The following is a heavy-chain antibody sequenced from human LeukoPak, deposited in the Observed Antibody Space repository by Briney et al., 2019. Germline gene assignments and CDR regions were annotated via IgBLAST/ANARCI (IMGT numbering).Heavy chain of an antibody. D-gene: IGHD3-22*01. V-gene: IGHV3-23*01. Sequence: GGSLRLSCAGSGFTFNNYAMSWVRQTPGKGLEWVSAISGRGDTTFYADAMKGRFTISRDNSQNTLYLQMNSLRAEDTAVYYCAKDHTLGGYVLFDNWGQGTLVTVYS. CDR1: GFTFNNYA. J-gene: IGHJ4*02. CDR3: AKDHTLGGYVLFDN. CDR2: ISGRGDTT.